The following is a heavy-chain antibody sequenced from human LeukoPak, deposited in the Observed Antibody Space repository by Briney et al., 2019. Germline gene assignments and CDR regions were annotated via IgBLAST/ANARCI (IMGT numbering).Heavy chain of an antibody. CDR1: GFTFSDNW. D-gene: IGHD5-12*01. V-gene: IGHV3-74*01. J-gene: IGHJ4*02. CDR3: ARVDIRTAFFDY. Sequence: GGSLRVSCAASGFTFSDNWMHWVRQAPGKGLVWVSRISADGSRSDYMDPVKGRFTGSRDNAKNTMYLQMNSLRAEDTAVYYCARVDIRTAFFDYWGQGTLVTVSS. CDR2: ISADGSRS.